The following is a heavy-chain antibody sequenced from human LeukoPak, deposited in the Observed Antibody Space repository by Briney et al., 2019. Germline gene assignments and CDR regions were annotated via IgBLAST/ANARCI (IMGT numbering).Heavy chain of an antibody. D-gene: IGHD6-19*01. V-gene: IGHV4-39*07. CDR1: GGSISSSSYY. CDR3: ARGPRSGWYWGDTYYFDY. Sequence: SETLSLTCTVSGGSISSSSYYWGWIRQPPGKGLEWIGSIYYSGSTYYNPSLKSRVTISVDTSKNQFSLKLSSVTAADTAVYYCARGPRSGWYWGDTYYFDYWGQGTLVTVSS. J-gene: IGHJ4*02. CDR2: IYYSGST.